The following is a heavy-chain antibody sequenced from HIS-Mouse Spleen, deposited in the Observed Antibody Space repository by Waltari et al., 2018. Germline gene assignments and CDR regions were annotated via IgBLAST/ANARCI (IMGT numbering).Heavy chain of an antibody. D-gene: IGHD6-19*01. CDR2: IDWEDDK. Sequence: QVTLRESGPALVKPTQTLTLTCTFSGFSLSTSGMCVSWIRQPPGKALEWLARIDWEDDKYYSTSLKTRLTISKDTSKNQVVLTMTNMDPVDTATYYCARIAEGYSSCWYAFDYWGQGTLVTVSS. J-gene: IGHJ4*02. V-gene: IGHV2-70*15. CDR1: GFSLSTSGMC. CDR3: ARIAEGYSSCWYAFDY.